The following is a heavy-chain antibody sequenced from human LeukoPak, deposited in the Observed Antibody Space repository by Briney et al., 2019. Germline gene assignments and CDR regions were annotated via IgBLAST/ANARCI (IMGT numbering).Heavy chain of an antibody. Sequence: PSQTLSLTCAVSGGSISSGGYSWSWIRQPPGKGLEWIGYIYHSGSTYYNPSLKSRVTISVDTSKNQFSLKLSSVTAADTAVYYCASALSTHYFDYWGQGTLVTVSS. CDR1: GGSISSGGYS. V-gene: IGHV4-30-2*05. J-gene: IGHJ4*02. CDR2: IYHSGST. CDR3: ASALSTHYFDY.